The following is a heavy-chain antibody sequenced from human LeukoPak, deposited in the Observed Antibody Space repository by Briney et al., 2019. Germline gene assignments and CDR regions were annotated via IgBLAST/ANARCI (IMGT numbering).Heavy chain of an antibody. Sequence: GASVKVSCKASGYTFTGHYMHWVRQAPGQGLEWMGWINPNSGGTNYAQKFQGRVTITRDTSASTAYMELSSLRSEDTAVYSCARGVATNRYYFDYWGQGTLVTVSS. D-gene: IGHD5-12*01. CDR3: ARGVATNRYYFDY. V-gene: IGHV1-2*02. J-gene: IGHJ4*02. CDR1: GYTFTGHY. CDR2: INPNSGGT.